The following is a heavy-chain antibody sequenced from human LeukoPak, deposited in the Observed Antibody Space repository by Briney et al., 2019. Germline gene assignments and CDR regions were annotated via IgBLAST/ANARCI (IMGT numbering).Heavy chain of an antibody. CDR3: ARGNRCGYCSSTSCYADCYFDY. D-gene: IGHD2-2*01. CDR1: GFTFSSYA. V-gene: IGHV3-30*04. Sequence: GGSLRLSCAASGFTFSSYAMHWVRQAPGKGLEWVAVISYDGSNKYYADSVKGRFTISRDNSKNTLHLQMNSLRAEDTAVYYCARGNRCGYCSSTSCYADCYFDYWGQGTLVTVSS. CDR2: ISYDGSNK. J-gene: IGHJ4*02.